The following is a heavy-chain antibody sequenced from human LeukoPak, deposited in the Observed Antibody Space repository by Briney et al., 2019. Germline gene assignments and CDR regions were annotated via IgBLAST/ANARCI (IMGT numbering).Heavy chain of an antibody. CDR1: GGSFSGYY. CDR3: ARVGATSYYYYYMDV. D-gene: IGHD1-26*01. CDR2: IYYSGST. J-gene: IGHJ6*03. V-gene: IGHV4-59*01. Sequence: SETLSLTCAVYGGSFSGYYWSWIRQPPGKGLEWIGYIYYSGSTNYNPSLKSRVTISVDTSKNQFSLKLSSVTAADTAVYYCARVGATSYYYYYMDVWGKGTTVTVSS.